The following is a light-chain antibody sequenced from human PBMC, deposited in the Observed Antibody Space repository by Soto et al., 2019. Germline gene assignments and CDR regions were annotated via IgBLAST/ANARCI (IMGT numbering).Light chain of an antibody. CDR1: QSVSSSF. J-gene: IGKJ2*01. Sequence: EVVLTQSPGTLSLSPGEKATLSCRASQSVSSSFLVWYQQKPGQAPRLLIYGASSRATGIPDRFSGSGSGTDFTLTISRLEPEDFAVYWCRQYGSSPPYTFGQGTKLEI. V-gene: IGKV3-20*01. CDR2: GAS. CDR3: RQYGSSPPYT.